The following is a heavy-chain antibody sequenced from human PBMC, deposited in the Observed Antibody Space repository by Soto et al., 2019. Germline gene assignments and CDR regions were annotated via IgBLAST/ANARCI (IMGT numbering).Heavy chain of an antibody. CDR2: IYYSGST. CDR1: GDSIINNNFY. Sequence: PSETLSLTCTVSGDSIINNNFYWGLIRQPPGKGLEWIGSIYYSGSTYYNPSLKSRVTISVDTSNNQLSLKLSSVTAADTAVYYCARHDGYYSHYMDVWTKGTTVTVSS. J-gene: IGHJ6*03. CDR3: ARHDGYYSHYMDV. V-gene: IGHV4-39*01.